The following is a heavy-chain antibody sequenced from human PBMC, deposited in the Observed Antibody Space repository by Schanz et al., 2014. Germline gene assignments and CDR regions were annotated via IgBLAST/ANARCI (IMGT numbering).Heavy chain of an antibody. V-gene: IGHV3-23*04. CDR1: GFTFSSYA. D-gene: IGHD4-17*01. J-gene: IGHJ5*01. CDR2: ISGSGGST. CDR3: ARDSNGDDGYRFWFDS. Sequence: EAQLVESGGGLIQPGGSLRLSCAASGFTFSSYAMSWVRQAPGKGLEWVSAISGSGGSTYYADSVKGRFTISRDNGKNSLSLQMNSLRVEDTAIYYCARDSNGDDGYRFWFDSWGQGTLXTVSS.